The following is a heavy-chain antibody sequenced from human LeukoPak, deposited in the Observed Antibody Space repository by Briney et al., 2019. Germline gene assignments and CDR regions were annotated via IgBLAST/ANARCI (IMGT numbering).Heavy chain of an antibody. CDR1: GGSFSGYY. D-gene: IGHD1-26*01. CDR3: ARGFIVGATSYYYYYMGV. J-gene: IGHJ6*03. V-gene: IGHV4-34*01. CDR2: INHSGST. Sequence: PSETLSLTCAVYGGSFSGYYWSWIRQPPAKGLEGIGEINHSGSTNYNPSLKSRVTISVDTSKNQFSLKLSSVTAADTAVYYCARGFIVGATSYYYYYMGVWGKGTTVTVSS.